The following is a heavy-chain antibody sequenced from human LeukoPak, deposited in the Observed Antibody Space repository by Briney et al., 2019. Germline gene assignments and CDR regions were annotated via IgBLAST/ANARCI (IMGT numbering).Heavy chain of an antibody. V-gene: IGHV3-23*01. CDR1: GFTFSGYA. CDR3: AKDVRYDSSGYYYLGEFDY. J-gene: IGHJ4*02. CDR2: ISGNGGST. D-gene: IGHD3-22*01. Sequence: GGSLRLSCAASGFTFSGYAMSWVRQAPGKGLEWVSTISGNGGSTYYADSVKGRFTISRDNSKNTLYLQMKSLRAEDTAVYYCAKDVRYDSSGYYYLGEFDYWGQGTLVTVSS.